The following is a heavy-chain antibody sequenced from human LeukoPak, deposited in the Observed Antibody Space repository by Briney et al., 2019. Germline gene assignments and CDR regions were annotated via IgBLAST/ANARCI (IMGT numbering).Heavy chain of an antibody. CDR1: GGCISSSSYY. V-gene: IGHV4-39*01. Sequence: PSETLSLTCTVSGGCISSSSYYWGWIRQPPGKGLEWIGSIYYSGSTYYNPSLKSRVTISVDTSKNQFSLKLSSVTAADTAVYYCARQRDGYIHRRIDYWGQGTLVTVSS. D-gene: IGHD5-24*01. CDR2: IYYSGST. J-gene: IGHJ4*02. CDR3: ARQRDGYIHRRIDY.